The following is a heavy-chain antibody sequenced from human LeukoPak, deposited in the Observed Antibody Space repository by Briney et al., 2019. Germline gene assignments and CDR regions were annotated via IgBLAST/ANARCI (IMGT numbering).Heavy chain of an antibody. CDR3: ARVKVGLGAFDI. V-gene: IGHV1-18*01. CDR1: GYTFSNYD. Sequence: GASVKVSCKASGYTFSNYDISWVRQAPGQGLEWMGWISAYNGNTNYAQNLQGSVTMTTDTSTSTAYMELRSLRSDDTAVYYCARVKVGLGAFDIWGQGTTVTVSS. J-gene: IGHJ3*02. D-gene: IGHD5/OR15-5a*01. CDR2: ISAYNGNT.